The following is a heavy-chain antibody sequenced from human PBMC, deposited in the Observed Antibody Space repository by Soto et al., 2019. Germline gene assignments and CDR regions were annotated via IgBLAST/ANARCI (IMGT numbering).Heavy chain of an antibody. CDR1: GFTFSSYS. CDR3: ASHSIAVAAPPAFDI. D-gene: IGHD6-19*01. V-gene: IGHV3-21*01. J-gene: IGHJ3*02. CDR2: ISSSSSYV. Sequence: GGSLRLSCAASGFTFSSYSMNWVRQAPGKGLEWVSSISSSSSYVYYADSVKGRFTISRDNAKNSLYLQMNSLRAKDTAVYYCASHSIAVAAPPAFDIWGQGTMVTVSS.